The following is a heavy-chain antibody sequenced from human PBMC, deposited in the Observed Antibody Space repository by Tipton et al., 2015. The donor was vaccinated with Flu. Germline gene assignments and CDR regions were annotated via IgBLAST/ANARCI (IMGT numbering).Heavy chain of an antibody. J-gene: IGHJ6*03. CDR2: TYYRSKWYR. CDR1: GDSVSSNSAA. D-gene: IGHD1-26*01. CDR3: ARLGISWDYYYYYMDV. V-gene: IGHV6-1*01. Sequence: GLVKPSQTLSLTCAISGDSVSSNSAAWNWIRQSPSRGLEWLGRTYYRSKWYREYAVSMNSRITINPDTSKNQFSLQLNSVTPEDTAVYYCARLGISWDYYYYYMDVWGKGTTVTVSS.